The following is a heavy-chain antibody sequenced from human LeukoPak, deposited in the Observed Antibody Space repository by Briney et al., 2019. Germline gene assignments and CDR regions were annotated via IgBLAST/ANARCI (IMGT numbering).Heavy chain of an antibody. D-gene: IGHD3-10*01. CDR3: AKADVEYYSGSGSHFFDC. J-gene: IGHJ4*02. CDR2: INSDGSIT. V-gene: IGHV3-74*01. Sequence: GGSLRLSCAASGFTFTAYWMHWVRHAPGKGLVWVSHINSDGSITSYADSVKGRFTISRDNSKNTLYLLMNSLRAEDTAVYYCAKADVEYYSGSGSHFFDCWGQGTLVTVSS. CDR1: GFTFTAYW.